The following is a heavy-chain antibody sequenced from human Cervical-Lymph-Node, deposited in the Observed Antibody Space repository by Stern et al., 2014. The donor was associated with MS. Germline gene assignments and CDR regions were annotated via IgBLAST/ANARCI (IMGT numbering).Heavy chain of an antibody. V-gene: IGHV4-59*01. CDR1: SGFIGNNY. J-gene: IGHJ4*02. CDR2: LTYSGSN. D-gene: IGHD3-16*02. Sequence: QLQLQESGPGLVKPSETLSLMCSVSSGFIGNNYWSWIRQPPGKGLEWIGHLTYSGSNYYNPSLKSRDTRSLDTSKNQLSLRLSSVTAADTAVYYCARAGPYDYIWGNFRHRAFYFDSWGQGALVTVSS. CDR3: ARAGPYDYIWGNFRHRAFYFDS.